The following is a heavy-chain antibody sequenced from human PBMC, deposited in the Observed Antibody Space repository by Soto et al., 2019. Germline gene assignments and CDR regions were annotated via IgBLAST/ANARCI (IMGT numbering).Heavy chain of an antibody. CDR1: GFTVSSNF. D-gene: IGHD4-17*01. CDR3: ASRRNPYGAYDY. V-gene: IGHV3-66*01. J-gene: IGHJ4*02. CDR2: IYSDGST. Sequence: GGSLRLSCAASGFTVSSNFMSWVRQAPGKGLEWVSIIYSDGSTYYADSVKGRFTISRDNSKNTLYLQMNSLRADDTAVYYCASRRNPYGAYDYRGQGTLVTVSS.